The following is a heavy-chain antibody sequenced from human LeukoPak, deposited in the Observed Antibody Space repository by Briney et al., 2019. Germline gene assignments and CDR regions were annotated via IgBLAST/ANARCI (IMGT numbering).Heavy chain of an antibody. V-gene: IGHV4-30-4*01. CDR1: GGSISSGDYY. CDR2: IYYSGST. Sequence: SETLSLTCTVSGGSISSGDYYWSWIRQPPGKGLEWIGYIYYSGSTYYNPSLESRVTISEDTSKNQFSLKLSSVTAADTAVYYCARVTWNWFDPWGQGTLVTVSS. D-gene: IGHD2-21*02. J-gene: IGHJ5*02. CDR3: ARVTWNWFDP.